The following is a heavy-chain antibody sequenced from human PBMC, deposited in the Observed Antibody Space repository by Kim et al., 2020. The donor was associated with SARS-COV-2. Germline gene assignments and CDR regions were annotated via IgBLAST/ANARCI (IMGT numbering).Heavy chain of an antibody. CDR1: GGSFSGYY. V-gene: IGHV4-34*01. J-gene: IGHJ6*03. D-gene: IGHD3-10*01. CDR2: INHSGST. Sequence: SETMSLTCAVYGGSFSGYYWSWIRQPPGKGLEWIGEINHSGSTNYNPSLKSRVTISVDTSKNQFSLKLSSVTAADTAVYYCARGIYGSGSYYYYYYYYMDVWGKGTTVTVSS. CDR3: ARGIYGSGSYYYYYYYYMDV.